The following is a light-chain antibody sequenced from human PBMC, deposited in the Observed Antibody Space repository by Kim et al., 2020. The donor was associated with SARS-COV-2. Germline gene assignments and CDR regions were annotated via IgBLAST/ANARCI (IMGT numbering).Light chain of an antibody. V-gene: IGKV3-20*01. CDR3: QHYSSSPPWT. Sequence: PGERATCSGRASPGVSSSSLAWYQQKPGQAPRLLIYGASSRATGSPDRFSGSGSGTDFTLAISRLEPEDFAVDYCQHYSSSPPWTFGQGTKVDIK. J-gene: IGKJ1*01. CDR2: GAS. CDR1: PGVSSSS.